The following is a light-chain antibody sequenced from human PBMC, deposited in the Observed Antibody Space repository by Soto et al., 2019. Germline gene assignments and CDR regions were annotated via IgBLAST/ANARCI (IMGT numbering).Light chain of an antibody. Sequence: DIQVTQSPSSLSASLGDRVTITCRANQAIGANLAWFQQQPGKVPQLLIYAASALQSGVPSRFSGSGSGTDFTLTISSLQPEDIATYYCQKYNSAPLTFGGGTKVEI. CDR2: AAS. CDR3: QKYNSAPLT. J-gene: IGKJ4*01. V-gene: IGKV1-27*01. CDR1: QAIGAN.